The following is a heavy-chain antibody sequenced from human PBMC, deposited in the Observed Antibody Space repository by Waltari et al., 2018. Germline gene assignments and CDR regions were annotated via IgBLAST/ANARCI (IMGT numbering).Heavy chain of an antibody. CDR1: GFLFDEYP. CDR3: AKEIELGIDYYYYGMDV. Sequence: EVRLVESGGGVVQPGGSLRLSCAASGFLFDEYPMHWVRQAPGRGLEWVSLISGDGGSTYYADSVKGRFTISRDNSKNSLYLQMNSLRTEDTALYYCAKEIELGIDYYYYGMDVWGQGTTVTVSS. CDR2: ISGDGGST. V-gene: IGHV3-43*02. J-gene: IGHJ6*02. D-gene: IGHD7-27*01.